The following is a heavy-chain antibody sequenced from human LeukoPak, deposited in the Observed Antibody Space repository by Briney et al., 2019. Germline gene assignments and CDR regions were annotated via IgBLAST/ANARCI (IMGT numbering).Heavy chain of an antibody. CDR2: ISYDGSNK. CDR3: ARDRLAVAGEAFDI. J-gene: IGHJ3*02. Sequence: GRSLRLSCAASGFTFSSYAMHWVRQAPGKGLEWVAVISYDGSNKYYADSVKGRFTISRDNSKNTLYLQMNSLRAEDTAVCYCARDRLAVAGEAFDIWGQGTMVTVSS. D-gene: IGHD6-19*01. CDR1: GFTFSSYA. V-gene: IGHV3-30-3*01.